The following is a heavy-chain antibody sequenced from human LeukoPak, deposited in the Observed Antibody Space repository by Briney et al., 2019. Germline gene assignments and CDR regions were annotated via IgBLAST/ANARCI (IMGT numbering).Heavy chain of an antibody. V-gene: IGHV1-69*01. CDR1: GGTFSSYA. CDR2: ILPIFGTA. D-gene: IGHD3-10*01. Sequence: GSSVKVSCKASGGTFSSYAMSWVGQAPGQGLEWLGGILPIFGTANYAQKFQGRVTITADESTSTAYMELSSLRSEDTAVYYCARARAAMVRGGPLADWGQGTLVTVSS. CDR3: ARARAAMVRGGPLAD. J-gene: IGHJ4*02.